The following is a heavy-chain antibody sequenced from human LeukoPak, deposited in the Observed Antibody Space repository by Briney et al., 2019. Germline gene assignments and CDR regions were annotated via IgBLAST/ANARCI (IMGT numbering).Heavy chain of an antibody. D-gene: IGHD5-12*01. CDR2: INHSGST. CDR1: GGSFSGYY. J-gene: IGHJ5*02. Sequence: SETLSLTCAVYGGSFSGYYWSWIRQPPGKGLEWIGEINHSGSTNYNPSLKSRVNIAVDTSKNQFSLKLTSVTAADTAVYYCARSEKVATATGWFDPWGQGTLVTVSS. CDR3: ARSEKVATATGWFDP. V-gene: IGHV4-34*01.